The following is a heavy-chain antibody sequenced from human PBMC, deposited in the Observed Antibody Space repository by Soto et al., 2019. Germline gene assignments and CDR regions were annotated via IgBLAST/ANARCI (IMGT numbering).Heavy chain of an antibody. D-gene: IGHD3-9*01. J-gene: IGHJ6*03. CDR2: INAGNGNT. CDR3: AREGYDILTGYSKYYMDV. CDR1: GYTFTSYA. Sequence: GASVKVSCKASGYTFTSYAMHWVRQAPGQRLEWMGWINAGNGNTKYSQKFQGRVTITRDTSASTAYMELSSLRSEDTAVYYCAREGYDILTGYSKYYMDVWGKGTTVTVSS. V-gene: IGHV1-3*01.